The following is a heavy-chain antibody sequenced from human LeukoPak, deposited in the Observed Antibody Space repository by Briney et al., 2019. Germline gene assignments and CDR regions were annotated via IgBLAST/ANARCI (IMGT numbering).Heavy chain of an antibody. D-gene: IGHD3-10*01. CDR1: GFTLSSYG. V-gene: IGHV3-33*06. J-gene: IGHJ4*02. CDR2: IWYDGSNK. CDR3: AKDYRCLYYYGSGSFFDY. Sequence: GGSLRLSCAPSGFTLSSYGMHWVRQAPGKGLEWVADIWYDGSNKYYADSVKGRFTISRDNSKNTLYLQMNSLRAEDTAVYYCAKDYRCLYYYGSGSFFDYWGQGTLVSVSS.